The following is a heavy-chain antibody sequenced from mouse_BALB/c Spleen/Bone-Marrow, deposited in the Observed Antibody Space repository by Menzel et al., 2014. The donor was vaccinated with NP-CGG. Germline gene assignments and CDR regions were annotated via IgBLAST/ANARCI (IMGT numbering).Heavy chain of an antibody. CDR1: GFTFTDYY. Sequence: EVKLQESGGGLVQPGGSLRLSCTTSGFTFTDYYVSWVRQPPGKALEWLGFIRNKANGYTTEYSASVKGRFTISRDNSQSILYLQMNTLRAEDSATYYCARDIRHLDYRGQGTTLTVSS. CDR2: IRNKANGYTT. V-gene: IGHV7-3*02. CDR3: ARDIRHLDY. J-gene: IGHJ2*01.